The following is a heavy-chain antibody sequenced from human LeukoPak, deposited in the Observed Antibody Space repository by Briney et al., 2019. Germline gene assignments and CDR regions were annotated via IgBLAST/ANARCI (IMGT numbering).Heavy chain of an antibody. Sequence: SETLSLTCTVSGGSISSYYWSWIRQPAGKGLEWIGRIYTSGSTNYSPSLKSRVTMSVDTSKSQFSLTLSPVTAADTAVYYCAREVAAAGTRWFDPWGQGTLVTVSS. J-gene: IGHJ5*02. CDR3: AREVAAAGTRWFDP. CDR2: IYTSGST. D-gene: IGHD6-13*01. CDR1: GGSISSYY. V-gene: IGHV4-4*07.